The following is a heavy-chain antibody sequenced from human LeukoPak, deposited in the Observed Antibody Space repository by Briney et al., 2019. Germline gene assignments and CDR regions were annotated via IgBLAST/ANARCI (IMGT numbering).Heavy chain of an antibody. CDR3: ARTLSLDGYNHFDF. J-gene: IGHJ4*02. Sequence: AASVKVSCKASGGTFSSYAICWVRQAPGQGLEWMGGIMTIFGSANYAQKFQGRLTITADESTSTTYMELSSLRSEDTAVYYCARTLSLDGYNHFDFWGQGTLVTVSS. CDR1: GGTFSSYA. D-gene: IGHD5-24*01. V-gene: IGHV1-69*13. CDR2: IMTIFGSA.